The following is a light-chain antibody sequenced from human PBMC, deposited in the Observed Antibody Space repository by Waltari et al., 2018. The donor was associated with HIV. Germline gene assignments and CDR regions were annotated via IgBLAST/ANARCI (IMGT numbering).Light chain of an antibody. J-gene: IGLJ2*01. V-gene: IGLV1-40*01. CDR3: QSYDSSLSGHVV. Sequence: QSVLTQPPSVSGAPGQRVTISCTGSSSNIGAGYDVHWYQQLPGTAPNLLIYGNNNRPAWVPDRFSGAKSCASAALPITGLHAEDEADYYFQSYDSSLSGHVVFGGGTKLTVL. CDR1: SSNIGAGYD. CDR2: GNN.